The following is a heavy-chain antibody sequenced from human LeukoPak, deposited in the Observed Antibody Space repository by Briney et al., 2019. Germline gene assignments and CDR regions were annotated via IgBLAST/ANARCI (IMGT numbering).Heavy chain of an antibody. J-gene: IGHJ4*02. Sequence: SETLSLTCAVYGGSFSGYYWSWIRQPPGKGLEWIGEINHSGSTKYNPTPKSQFTISVDTSKNRFSLKLSSVTAADTAVYYCARVVVAATKTKFDYWGQGTLVTVSS. CDR3: ARVVVAATKTKFDY. V-gene: IGHV4-34*01. CDR1: GGSFSGYY. CDR2: INHSGST. D-gene: IGHD2-15*01.